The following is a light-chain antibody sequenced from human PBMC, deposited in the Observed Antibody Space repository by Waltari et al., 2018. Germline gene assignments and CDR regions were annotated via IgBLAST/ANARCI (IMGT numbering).Light chain of an antibody. CDR1: QSVLYSPNNKNY. Sequence: DIVMTQSPDSLAVSLGVRATINCKSSQSVLYSPNNKNYLAWFQQKPRQPPKLLIYWASTRESGVPDRFSGSGSVTDFTLTISSLQAEDVAIYYCQQYATTPRTFGQGTKLEIK. V-gene: IGKV4-1*01. CDR2: WAS. CDR3: QQYATTPRT. J-gene: IGKJ2*02.